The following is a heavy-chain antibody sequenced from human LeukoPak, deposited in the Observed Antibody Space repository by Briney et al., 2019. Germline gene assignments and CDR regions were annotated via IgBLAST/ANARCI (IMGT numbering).Heavy chain of an antibody. D-gene: IGHD3-16*02. J-gene: IGHJ4*02. Sequence: ASVKVSCKASGYTFTSYDINWVRQATGQGLEWMGWMNPNSGNTGYAQKFQGRVTMTRNTSISTAYMELSSLRSEDTAVYYCAVSPRNVLRLGELSPPGYWGQGTLVTVSS. CDR1: GYTFTSYD. V-gene: IGHV1-8*01. CDR2: MNPNSGNT. CDR3: AVSPRNVLRLGELSPPGY.